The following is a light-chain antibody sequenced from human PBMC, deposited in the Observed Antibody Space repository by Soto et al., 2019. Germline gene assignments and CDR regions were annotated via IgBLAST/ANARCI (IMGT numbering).Light chain of an antibody. CDR1: SGSIANNY. CDR2: ENK. CDR3: QSYDADFVI. V-gene: IGLV6-57*04. J-gene: IGLJ2*01. Sequence: NFMLTQPHSVSESPGKTVTISCTRSSGSIANNYVQWYQQRPGSAPTTVIYENKLRPSGGPGRFSGSNDASYNSASLTISGLQTEDEDDHYCQSYDADFVILGGGTK.